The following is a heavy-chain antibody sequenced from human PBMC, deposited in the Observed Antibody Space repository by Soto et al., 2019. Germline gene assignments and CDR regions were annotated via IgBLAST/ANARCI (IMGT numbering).Heavy chain of an antibody. J-gene: IGHJ3*01. CDR3: ARHLGEFSPWGGAFDV. V-gene: IGHV4-34*01. CDR2: INHSGST. D-gene: IGHD3-16*01. CDR1: GGSFSGHF. Sequence: QVQQQQWGAGLLKPSETLSLTCAVYGGSFSGHFWSWIRQPPGKGLEWIGEINHSGSTNYDPSLKSRVTISVDTDKNQFSLKLSSVTEADTAVYYCARHLGEFSPWGGAFDVWGQGTMVTVSS.